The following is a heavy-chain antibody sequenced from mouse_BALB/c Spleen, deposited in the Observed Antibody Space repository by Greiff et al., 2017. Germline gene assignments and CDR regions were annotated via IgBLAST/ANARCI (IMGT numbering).Heavy chain of an antibody. CDR2: ISSGGGNT. Sequence: EVKLVESGGGLVKPGGSLKLSCAASGFTFSSYTMSWVRQTPEKRLEWVATISSGGGNTYYPDSVKGRFTISRDNAKNNLYLQMSSLRSEDTALYYCASTMITTLFAYWGQGTLVTVSA. V-gene: IGHV5-9*03. CDR1: GFTFSSYT. CDR3: ASTMITTLFAY. D-gene: IGHD2-4*01. J-gene: IGHJ3*01.